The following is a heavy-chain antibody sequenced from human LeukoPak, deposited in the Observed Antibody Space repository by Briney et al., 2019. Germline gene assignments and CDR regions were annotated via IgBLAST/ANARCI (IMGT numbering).Heavy chain of an antibody. Sequence: SETLSLTCTVSGYSISSGYYWGWIRQPPGKGLEWIGSIYHSGSTYYNPSLKSRVTISVDTSKNQFSLKLSSVTAADTAVYYCAGSYDSSGHGLDYWGQGTLVTVSS. CDR2: IYHSGST. CDR3: AGSYDSSGHGLDY. D-gene: IGHD3-22*01. V-gene: IGHV4-38-2*02. J-gene: IGHJ4*02. CDR1: GYSISSGYY.